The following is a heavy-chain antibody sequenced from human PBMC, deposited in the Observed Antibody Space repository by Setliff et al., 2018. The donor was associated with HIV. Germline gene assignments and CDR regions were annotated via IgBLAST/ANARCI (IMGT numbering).Heavy chain of an antibody. V-gene: IGHV3-30*02. D-gene: IGHD6-13*01. CDR1: GFTFSSYG. CDR2: IRYDGSNK. Sequence: SCAASGFTFSSYGMHWVRQAPGKGLEWVAFIRYDGSNKYYADSVKGRFTISRDNSKNTLYLQMNSLRAEDTAVYYCVSSSSSSSWYLDYWGQGTLVTVS. J-gene: IGHJ4*02. CDR3: VSSSSSSSWYLDY.